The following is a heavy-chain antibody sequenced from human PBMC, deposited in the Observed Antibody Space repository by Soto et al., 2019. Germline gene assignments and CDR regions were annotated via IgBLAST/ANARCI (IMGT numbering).Heavy chain of an antibody. CDR1: GFTFSSYG. CDR2: IWYDGSNK. D-gene: IGHD1-26*01. Sequence: QVQLVESGGGVVQPGRSLRLSCAASGFTFSSYGMHWVRQAPGKGLEWVAVIWYDGSNKYYADSVKGRFTISRDNSKNTLYPQMNSLRAEDTAVYYWAGEPPGGPGWYFDLWGRGTLVTVSS. J-gene: IGHJ2*01. CDR3: AGEPPGGPGWYFDL. V-gene: IGHV3-33*01.